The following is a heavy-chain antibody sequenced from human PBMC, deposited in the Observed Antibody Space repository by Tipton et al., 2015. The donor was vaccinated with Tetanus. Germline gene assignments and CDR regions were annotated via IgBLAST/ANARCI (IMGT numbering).Heavy chain of an antibody. V-gene: IGHV4-34*01. Sequence: TLSLTCAVYGASFSDYYWSWIRQPPGKGLEWIGEISPSGNTNYNPSLKSRVTISADTSRNQFSLTLTAVTSADTALYYCLRANYDSSKKGRFDSWGQGSLVIVSS. CDR2: ISPSGNT. CDR3: LRANYDSSKKGRFDS. CDR1: GASFSDYY. D-gene: IGHD1-7*01. J-gene: IGHJ4*02.